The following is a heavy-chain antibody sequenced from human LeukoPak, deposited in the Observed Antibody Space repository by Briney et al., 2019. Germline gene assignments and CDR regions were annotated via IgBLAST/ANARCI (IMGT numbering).Heavy chain of an antibody. Sequence: PGGSLRLSCAASGFTFSSYAMSWVRQAPGKGLEWVSAISGSGGSTYYADSVKGRFTISRDNSKNTLYLQMNSLRAEDTAVYYRAKTALPSSGWYLGYWGRGTLVTVSS. D-gene: IGHD6-19*01. V-gene: IGHV3-23*01. CDR1: GFTFSSYA. CDR3: AKTALPSSGWYLGY. CDR2: ISGSGGST. J-gene: IGHJ4*02.